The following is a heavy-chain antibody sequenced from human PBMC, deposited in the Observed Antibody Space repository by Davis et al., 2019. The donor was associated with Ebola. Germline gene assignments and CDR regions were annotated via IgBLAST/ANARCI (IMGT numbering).Heavy chain of an antibody. V-gene: IGHV4-31*03. CDR3: ARDLMYDSSGYDYYFYMDV. CDR1: GGSISRGGSY. D-gene: IGHD3-22*01. J-gene: IGHJ6*03. Sequence: PSETLSLTCTVSGGSISRGGSYWTWIRQHPGKGLEWIGYIYYSGSIYYKPSLKSRVTISLDTSKNQFSLNLYSVTAADTAVYYCARDLMYDSSGYDYYFYMDVWGKGTTVTVSS. CDR2: IYYSGSI.